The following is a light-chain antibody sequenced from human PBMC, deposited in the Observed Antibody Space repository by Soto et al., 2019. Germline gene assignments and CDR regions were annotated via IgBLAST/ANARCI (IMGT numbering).Light chain of an antibody. CDR1: QSVRSSY. Sequence: DIVLTQSPGTLSLSPGERATLSCRASQSVRSSYLAWYQQKPGQAPRLLIYGASIRATGIPDRFSGSGSGTDFTLTISRLAPEDFAVYYCQQYGSSPLTFGGGTKVEIK. J-gene: IGKJ4*01. V-gene: IGKV3-20*01. CDR3: QQYGSSPLT. CDR2: GAS.